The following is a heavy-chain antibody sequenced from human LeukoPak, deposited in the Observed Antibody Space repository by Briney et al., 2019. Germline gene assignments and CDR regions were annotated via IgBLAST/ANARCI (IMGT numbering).Heavy chain of an antibody. V-gene: IGHV3-9*03. CDR1: GFTFDDYA. J-gene: IGHJ4*02. D-gene: IGHD5-18*01. CDR2: ISWNSGSI. CDR3: AKDTAMVLPGRAFDY. Sequence: PGGSLRLSCAASGFTFDDYAMHWVRQAPGKGLEWVSGISWNSGSIGYADSVKGRFTISRDNAKNSLYLQMNSLRAEDMALYYCAKDTAMVLPGRAFDYWGQGTLVTVSS.